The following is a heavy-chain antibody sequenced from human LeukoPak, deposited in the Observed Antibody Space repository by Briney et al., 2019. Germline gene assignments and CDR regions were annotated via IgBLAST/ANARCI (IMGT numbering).Heavy chain of an antibody. J-gene: IGHJ4*02. CDR2: IYYSGST. D-gene: IGHD3-10*01. V-gene: IGHV4-59*08. CDR1: GGSISSYY. CDR3: ATGVRGVTSFDY. Sequence: SETLSLTCTVSGGSISSYYWSWIRQPPGKGLEWIGYIYYSGSTNYDPSLKSRVTISVDTSENQFSLKLSSVTAADTAVYYCATGVRGVTSFDYWGQGTLVTVSS.